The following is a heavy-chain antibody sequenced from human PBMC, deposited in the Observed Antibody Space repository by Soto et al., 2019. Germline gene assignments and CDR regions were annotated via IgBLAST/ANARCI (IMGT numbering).Heavy chain of an antibody. J-gene: IGHJ4*02. CDR3: ARGHDSSGYYSPLNY. V-gene: IGHV4-59*01. D-gene: IGHD3-22*01. Sequence: SETLSLTCTVSGGSISSYYWSWIRQPPGKGLEWIGYIYYSGSTNYNPSLKSRVTISVDTSKNQFSLKLSSVTAADTAVYYCARGHDSSGYYSPLNYWGQGTLVTVSS. CDR2: IYYSGST. CDR1: GGSISSYY.